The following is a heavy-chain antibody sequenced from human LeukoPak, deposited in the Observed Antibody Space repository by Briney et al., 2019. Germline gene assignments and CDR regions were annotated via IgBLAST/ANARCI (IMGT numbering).Heavy chain of an antibody. J-gene: IGHJ6*03. D-gene: IGHD6-6*01. Sequence: GGSLRLSCSASGFTFSSYSMNWVRQAPGKGLEWVSSISSSSSYIYYADSVKGRFTISRDNAKNSLYLQMNSLRAEDTAVYYCARDYSSSFVYYYYMDVWGKGTTVTVSS. CDR1: GFTFSSYS. CDR2: ISSSSSYI. V-gene: IGHV3-21*01. CDR3: ARDYSSSFVYYYYMDV.